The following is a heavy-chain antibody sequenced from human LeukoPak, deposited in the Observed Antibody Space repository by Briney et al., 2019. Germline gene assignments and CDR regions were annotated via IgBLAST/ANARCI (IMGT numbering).Heavy chain of an antibody. CDR1: GGSISSYY. Sequence: SETLSLTCIVSGGSISSYYWSWIRQPPGKGLEWIGEINHSGSTNYNPSLKSRVTISVDTSKNQFSLKLSSVTAADTAVYYCARATYYYDSSGYYYLPFDYWGQGTLVTVSS. CDR2: INHSGST. CDR3: ARATYYYDSSGYYYLPFDY. J-gene: IGHJ4*02. V-gene: IGHV4-34*01. D-gene: IGHD3-22*01.